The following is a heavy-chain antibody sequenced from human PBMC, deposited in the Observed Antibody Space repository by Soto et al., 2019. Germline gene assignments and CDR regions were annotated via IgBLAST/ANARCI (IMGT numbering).Heavy chain of an antibody. V-gene: IGHV3-33*01. J-gene: IGHJ4*02. CDR3: ARAFSSSWYAYFYFDY. CDR1: GFTFSSYG. D-gene: IGHD6-13*01. Sequence: GGSLRLSCAASGFTFSSYGMHWVRQAPGKGLEWVAVIWYDGSNKYYADSVKGRFTISRDNSKNTLYLQMNSLRAEDTAVYYCARAFSSSWYAYFYFDYWGQGTLVTVSS. CDR2: IWYDGSNK.